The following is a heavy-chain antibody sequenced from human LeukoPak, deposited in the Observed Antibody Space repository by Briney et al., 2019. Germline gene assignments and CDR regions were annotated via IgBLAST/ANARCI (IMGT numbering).Heavy chain of an antibody. CDR2: INPNSGGT. D-gene: IGHD6-6*01. J-gene: IGHJ4*02. CDR1: GDTFSNFG. Sequence: ASVKVSCTASGDTFSNFGVSWVRQAPGQGLEWMGWINPNSGGTNYAQKFQGRVTMTRDTSISTAYMELSRLRSDDTAVYYCARDVFRSSSLPFDYWGQGTLVTVSS. CDR3: ARDVFRSSSLPFDY. V-gene: IGHV1-2*02.